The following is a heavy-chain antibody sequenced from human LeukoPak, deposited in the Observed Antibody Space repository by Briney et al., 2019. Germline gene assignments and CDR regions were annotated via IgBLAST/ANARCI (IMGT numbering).Heavy chain of an antibody. V-gene: IGHV4-34*01. CDR3: ARGSSGSWGRRYFDL. Sequence: SETLSLTCAVYGGSFSGYYWSWIRQPPGKGLEWIGEINHSGSTNYNPSLKSRVTISVDTSKNQFSLKLSSVTAADTAVYYCARGSSGSWGRRYFDLWGRGTLVTVSS. D-gene: IGHD6-13*01. J-gene: IGHJ2*01. CDR2: INHSGST. CDR1: GGSFSGYY.